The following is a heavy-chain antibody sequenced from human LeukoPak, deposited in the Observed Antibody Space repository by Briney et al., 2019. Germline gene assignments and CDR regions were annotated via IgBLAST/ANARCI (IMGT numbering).Heavy chain of an antibody. Sequence: SETLSLTCTVSGGSISSSSYYWGWIRQPPGKGLEWIGTIYHSGSTYYNPSLKSRVTISVDTSKNQFSLKLSSVTAADTAVYYCARANGGNSLLLYGFDPWGQGTLVTVSS. CDR1: GGSISSSSYY. CDR3: ARANGGNSLLLYGFDP. V-gene: IGHV4-39*07. D-gene: IGHD4-23*01. CDR2: IYHSGST. J-gene: IGHJ5*02.